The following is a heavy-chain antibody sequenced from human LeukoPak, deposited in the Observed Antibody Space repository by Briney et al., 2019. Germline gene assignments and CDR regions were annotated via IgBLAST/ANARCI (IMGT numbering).Heavy chain of an antibody. CDR2: IKSKTDGGTT. CDR1: GFTFSNAW. J-gene: IGHJ4*02. CDR3: TTFPSPVVVPRTLS. Sequence: GGSLRLSCAASGFTFSNAWMSWVRQAPGKGLEWVGRIKSKTDGGTTDYAAPVKGRFTISRDDSKNTLYLQMNSLKTEDTAVYYCTTFPSPVVVPRTLSGGQGTLVTVSS. V-gene: IGHV3-15*01. D-gene: IGHD2-2*01.